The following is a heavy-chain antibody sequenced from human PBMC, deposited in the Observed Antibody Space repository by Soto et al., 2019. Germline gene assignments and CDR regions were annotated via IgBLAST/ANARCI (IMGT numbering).Heavy chain of an antibody. J-gene: IGHJ4*02. CDR2: INTYKGNT. D-gene: IGHD1-26*01. CDR3: AARSGRDPYYFDY. V-gene: IGHV1-18*01. CDR1: GYTFTSYR. Sequence: QVQLVQSGGEVKKPGASVKVSCKASGYTFTSYRMSWVRQAPGQGLEWMGWINTYKGNTNYAQKLQGRVTMTTDTSTSTVYMELRSLRSDDTAVYFCAARSGRDPYYFDYWGQGTLVTVSS.